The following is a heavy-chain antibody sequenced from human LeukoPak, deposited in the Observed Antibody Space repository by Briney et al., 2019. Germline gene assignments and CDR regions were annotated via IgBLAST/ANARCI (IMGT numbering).Heavy chain of an antibody. J-gene: IGHJ5*02. Sequence: PGGSLRLSCAASGFTFSSYAMSWVRQAPGKGLEWVSAISGSGGSTYYADSVRGRFTISRDNSKNALYLQMNSLRAEDTAVYYCAKGRVHDYDFQPVAWGQGTLVTVSS. CDR1: GFTFSSYA. D-gene: IGHD3-3*01. CDR2: ISGSGGST. V-gene: IGHV3-23*01. CDR3: AKGRVHDYDFQPVA.